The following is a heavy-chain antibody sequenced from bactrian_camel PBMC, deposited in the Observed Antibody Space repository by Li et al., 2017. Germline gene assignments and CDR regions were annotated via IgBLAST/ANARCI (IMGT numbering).Heavy chain of an antibody. CDR2: HYTGTATT. CDR3: AARQPCRVWLGYEDPGEYNI. J-gene: IGHJ4*01. D-gene: IGHD5*01. V-gene: IGHV3S1*01. CDR1: LYIYSSYC. Sequence: HVQLVESGGGSVQAGGSLRLSCETSLYIYSSYCMGWFRQAPGKERAAVAAHYTGTATTYVADSVEGRFAISEDNAKNILYLQMNSLQPEDTAIYYCAARQPCRVWLGYEDPGEYNIWGQGTQVTVS.